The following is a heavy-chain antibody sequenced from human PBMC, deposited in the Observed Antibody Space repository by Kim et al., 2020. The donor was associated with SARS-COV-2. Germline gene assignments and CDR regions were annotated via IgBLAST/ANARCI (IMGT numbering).Heavy chain of an antibody. V-gene: IGHV3-20*04. J-gene: IGHJ6*02. CDR1: GFTFDDHG. CDR2: INWNGASI. CDR3: ARGSGFSGYDPGAYYYYYALEV. Sequence: GGSLRLSCAASGFTFDDHGMSWVRQGPGKGLEWVSGINWNGASIGYADSVKGRFTISRDNAEKSLFLEMNSLRAEDTALYYCARGSGFSGYDPGAYYYYYALEVWGQGTTVTVSS. D-gene: IGHD5-12*01.